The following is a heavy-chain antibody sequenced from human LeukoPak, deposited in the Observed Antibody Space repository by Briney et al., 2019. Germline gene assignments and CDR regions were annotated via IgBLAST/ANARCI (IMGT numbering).Heavy chain of an antibody. CDR2: ISGSGGST. J-gene: IGHJ4*02. D-gene: IGHD3-9*01. CDR3: AKRVRYFDWLLPGPENYFDY. Sequence: GGSLRLSCAASGFTFSSYAMSWVRQAPGKGLEWVSAISGSGGSTYYADSVKGRFTISRDNSKNTLYLQMNSLRAEDTAVYYCAKRVRYFDWLLPGPENYFDYWGQGTLVTVSS. V-gene: IGHV3-23*01. CDR1: GFTFSSYA.